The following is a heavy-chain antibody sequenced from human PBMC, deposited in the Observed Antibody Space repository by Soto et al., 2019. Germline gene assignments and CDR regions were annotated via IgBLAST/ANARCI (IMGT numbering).Heavy chain of an antibody. V-gene: IGHV3-23*01. CDR1: LSSYS. CDR3: AKGDLFVGGTIYGMDV. J-gene: IGHJ6*02. Sequence: GGSLRLSCAVSLSSYSMTWVLHSPGEWLEWVAGISVSGGSTNYAVSVKGRFTISRDNDKNTVYLQMNSLRAEDTAVYYCAKGDLFVGGTIYGMDVWGQGTTVTVSS. CDR2: ISVSGGST. D-gene: IGHD3-16*01.